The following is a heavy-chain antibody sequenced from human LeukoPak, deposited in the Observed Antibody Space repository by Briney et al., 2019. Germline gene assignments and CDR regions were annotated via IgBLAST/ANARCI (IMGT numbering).Heavy chain of an antibody. J-gene: IGHJ4*02. V-gene: IGHV4-39*01. D-gene: IGHD2-15*01. CDR3: ASYPRYVSSPPFDY. Sequence: SETLSLTCTVSGGSISSSSYYWGWIRQPPGKGLEWIGSIYYSGSTYYNPSLKSRVTISVDTSKNQFSLKLSSVTAADTAVYYCASYPRYVSSPPFDYWGQGTLVTVSS. CDR1: GGSISSSSYY. CDR2: IYYSGST.